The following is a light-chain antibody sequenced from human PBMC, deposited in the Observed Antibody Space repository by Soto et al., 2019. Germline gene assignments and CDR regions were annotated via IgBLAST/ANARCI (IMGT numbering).Light chain of an antibody. CDR3: HQYGTSLGFT. Sequence: IVLTQSPGTLSLSPGETGTLSCRASQAIYSSSLAWYQPNPGQPPRIPIYSASNRATDIPDRFSGSGSGTDFTLTITSLEPEDFAVYYCHQYGTSLGFTFGPGTKVDF. J-gene: IGKJ3*01. CDR1: QAIYSSS. V-gene: IGKV3-20*01. CDR2: SAS.